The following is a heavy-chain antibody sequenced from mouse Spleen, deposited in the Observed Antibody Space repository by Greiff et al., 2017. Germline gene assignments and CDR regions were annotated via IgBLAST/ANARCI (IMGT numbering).Heavy chain of an antibody. CDR3: ARQYGNFLYAMDY. Sequence: EVKLVESGGGLVKLGGSLKLSCAASGFTFSSYAMSWVRQTPEKRLEWVATISSGGGNTYYPDSVKGRFTISRDNAKNTLYLQMSSMKSEDTAMYYCARQYGNFLYAMDYWGQGTSVTVSS. D-gene: IGHD2-10*02. CDR2: ISSGGGNT. CDR1: GFTFSSYA. J-gene: IGHJ4*01. V-gene: IGHV5-9*04.